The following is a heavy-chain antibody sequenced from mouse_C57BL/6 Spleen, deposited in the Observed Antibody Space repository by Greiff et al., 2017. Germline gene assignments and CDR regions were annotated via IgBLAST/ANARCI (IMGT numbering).Heavy chain of an antibody. CDR2: IDPSDSYT. Sequence: QVQLQQPGAELVKPGASVKLSCKASGYTFTSYWMQWVKQRPGQGLEWIGEIDPSDSYTNYNHKFKGKATLTVDTSSSTAYMQLSSLTSEDSEVYYCARAVNYMFAYWGQGTLVTVSA. CDR1: GYTFTSYW. CDR3: ARAVNYMFAY. J-gene: IGHJ3*01. V-gene: IGHV1-50*01. D-gene: IGHD2-1*01.